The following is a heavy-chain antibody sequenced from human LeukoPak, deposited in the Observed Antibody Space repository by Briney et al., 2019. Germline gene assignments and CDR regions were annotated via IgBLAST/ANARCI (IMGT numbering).Heavy chain of an antibody. CDR3: AKSGGYGLIDY. CDR2: IYYSGST. D-gene: IGHD1-26*01. Sequence: PSETLSLTCAVSGASISGSGYYWGWIRQPPGKGLEWIGNIYYSGSTYYNASLQSRVTISIDMSKNEFSLRLNSVTAADTAMYYCAKSGGYGLIDYWGQGTLVTASS. J-gene: IGHJ4*02. V-gene: IGHV4-39*01. CDR1: GASISGSGYY.